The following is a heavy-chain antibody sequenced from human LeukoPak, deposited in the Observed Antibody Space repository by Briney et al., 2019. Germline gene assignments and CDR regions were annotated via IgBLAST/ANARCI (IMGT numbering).Heavy chain of an antibody. CDR1: GYTFTSYY. J-gene: IGHJ6*03. Sequence: SVKVSCKASGYTFTSYYMHWVRQAPGQGLEWMGGIIPIFGTANYAQKFQGRVTITADESTSTAYMELSSLRSEDTAVYYCASSCSSTSCLPAYYYYYYYMDVWGKGTTVTVSS. CDR3: ASSCSSTSCLPAYYYYYYYMDV. CDR2: IIPIFGTA. D-gene: IGHD2-2*01. V-gene: IGHV1-69*13.